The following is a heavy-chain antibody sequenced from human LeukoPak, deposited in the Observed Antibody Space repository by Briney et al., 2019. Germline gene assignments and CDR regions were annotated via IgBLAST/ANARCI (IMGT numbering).Heavy chain of an antibody. J-gene: IGHJ4*02. Sequence: SETLSLTCTVSGGSISSYYWSWIRQPPGKGLEWIGYIYYSGSTNYNPSLKSRVTISVDTSKNQFSLKLSSVTAADTAVYYCARATPGYYDSSGYSKWGQGTLVTVSS. D-gene: IGHD3-22*01. CDR2: IYYSGST. V-gene: IGHV4-59*01. CDR3: ARATPGYYDSSGYSK. CDR1: GGSISSYY.